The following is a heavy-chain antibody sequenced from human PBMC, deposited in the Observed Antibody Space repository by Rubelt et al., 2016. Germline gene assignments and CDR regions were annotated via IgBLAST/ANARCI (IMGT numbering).Heavy chain of an antibody. Sequence: VQLVESGGGVVQPGRSLRLSCAASGFSVSNNYMSWVRQAPGKGLEWVSVLYSGGSTYYAASVKGRFTISRDNSKNTVYLQMNSLGVEDTAVYYCARVGTGYHFDLWGQGTLVTVSS. D-gene: IGHD3-9*01. CDR3: ARVGTGYHFDL. CDR2: LYSGGST. J-gene: IGHJ4*02. V-gene: IGHV3-53*01. CDR1: GFSVSNNY.